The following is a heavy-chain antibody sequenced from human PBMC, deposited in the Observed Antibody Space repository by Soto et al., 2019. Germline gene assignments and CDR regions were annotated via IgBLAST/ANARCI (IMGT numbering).Heavy chain of an antibody. J-gene: IGHJ4*02. CDR2: INWNSGSI. Sequence: PGGSLRLSCAASGFTFDDYAMHWVRQAPGKGLEWVSGINWNSGSIGYADSVKGRFTISRDNAKNSLYLQMNSLRAEDTALYYCAKDTTPHIAVAGAYDYWGQGTLVTVSS. CDR1: GFTFDDYA. CDR3: AKDTTPHIAVAGAYDY. D-gene: IGHD6-19*01. V-gene: IGHV3-9*01.